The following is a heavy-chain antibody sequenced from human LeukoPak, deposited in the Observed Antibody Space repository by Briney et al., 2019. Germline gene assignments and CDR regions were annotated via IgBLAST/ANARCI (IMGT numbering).Heavy chain of an antibody. Sequence: GGSLRLSCAASGFSVSSNYMSWVRQAPGKGLEWVSAICGSDGSRYYADSVKGRFTISRDNSKNTLYLQMNSLRGEDTAVYYCAKGGSPSCYSSSGYWGQGTLVTVSS. J-gene: IGHJ4*02. CDR1: GFSVSSNY. D-gene: IGHD2-2*01. CDR2: ICGSDGSR. V-gene: IGHV3-23*01. CDR3: AKGGSPSCYSSSGY.